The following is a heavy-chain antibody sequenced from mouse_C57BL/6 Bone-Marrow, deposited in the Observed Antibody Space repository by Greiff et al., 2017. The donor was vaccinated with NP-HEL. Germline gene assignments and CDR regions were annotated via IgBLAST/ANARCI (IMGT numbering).Heavy chain of an antibody. Sequence: VQLQQSGPELVKPGASVKISCKASGYTFTDYYMNWVKQSHGKSLEWIGDINPNNVGTSYNQKFKGKATLTVDKSSSTAYMELRSLTSEDSAVYYCARGGYYYGSRDYWGQGTTLTVSS. V-gene: IGHV1-26*01. CDR1: GYTFTDYY. CDR2: INPNNVGT. CDR3: ARGGYYYGSRDY. J-gene: IGHJ2*01. D-gene: IGHD1-1*01.